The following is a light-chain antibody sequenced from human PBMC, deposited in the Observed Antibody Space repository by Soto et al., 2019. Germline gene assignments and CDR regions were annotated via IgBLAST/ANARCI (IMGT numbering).Light chain of an antibody. Sequence: EIVLTQSPATLSLSPGERATLSCRASQSVGSFLAWYQQKPGQAPRLLIYDTSIRATGIPARFRGSGSGTDFTLTISTIEPEDFADYYCQHRNRWTPTFTFGQGTRVEIK. V-gene: IGKV3-11*01. J-gene: IGKJ5*01. CDR3: QHRNRWTPTFT. CDR1: QSVGSF. CDR2: DTS.